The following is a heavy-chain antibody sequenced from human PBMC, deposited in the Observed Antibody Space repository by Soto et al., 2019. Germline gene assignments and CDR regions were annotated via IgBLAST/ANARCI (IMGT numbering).Heavy chain of an antibody. CDR2: ISPTDTET. CDR3: ARAYRATATGWFVP. CDR1: GYKFTNYW. Sequence: GESQKISCRASGYKFTNYWIAWVRRMPGKGLKGMGAISPTDTETKNRPHIQDQKNISADKSITTAYLQWTSLKASDTAIYYCARAYRATATGWFVP. D-gene: IGHD2-15*01. J-gene: IGHJ5*02. V-gene: IGHV5-51*01.